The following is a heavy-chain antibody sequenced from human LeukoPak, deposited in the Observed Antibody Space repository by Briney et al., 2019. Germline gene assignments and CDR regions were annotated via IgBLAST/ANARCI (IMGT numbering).Heavy chain of an antibody. CDR1: GGSFSGYY. D-gene: IGHD3-3*01. CDR3: ARSLARSGSADY. CDR2: INHSGST. J-gene: IGHJ4*02. V-gene: IGHV4-34*01. Sequence: PSETLSLTCAVYGGSFSGYYWSWIRQPPGKGLEWIGEINHSGSTNHNPSLKSRVTISVDTSKNQFSLKLSSVTAADTAVYYCARSLARSGSADYWGQGTLVTVSS.